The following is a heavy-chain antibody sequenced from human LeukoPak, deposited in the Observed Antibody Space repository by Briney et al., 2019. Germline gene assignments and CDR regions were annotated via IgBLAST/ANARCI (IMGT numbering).Heavy chain of an antibody. Sequence: ASVKVSCKASGYTFTGYYLHWVRQPPGQGLEWMGWINPKSGGNNYAQKFQGRVTMTRNTSISTAYMELRRLRSDDTAVYYCARGTYYDFWSGSIAGYYFDYWGQGTLVTVSS. CDR2: INPKSGGN. CDR1: GYTFTGYY. CDR3: ARGTYYDFWSGSIAGYYFDY. J-gene: IGHJ4*02. V-gene: IGHV1-2*02. D-gene: IGHD3-3*01.